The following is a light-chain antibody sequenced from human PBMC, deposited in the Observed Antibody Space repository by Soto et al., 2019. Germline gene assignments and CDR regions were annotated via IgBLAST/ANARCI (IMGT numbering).Light chain of an antibody. V-gene: IGKV3-20*01. J-gene: IGKJ1*01. CDR2: GAS. CDR3: QQYGSSPTWT. CDR1: QSIRSNY. Sequence: EIVLTQSPGTLSLSPGERATLSCRASQSIRSNYVAWYQQKPGQGPRLLIYGASSRATGIPDRFSGSGSGTDFTLTISRLEPEDFAVYYCQQYGSSPTWTFGQGTKVDIK.